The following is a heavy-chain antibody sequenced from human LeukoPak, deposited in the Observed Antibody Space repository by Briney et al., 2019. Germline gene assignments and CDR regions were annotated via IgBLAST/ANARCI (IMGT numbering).Heavy chain of an antibody. CDR1: GLSRSKVW. Sequence: PGGLLRLSCGASGLSRSKVWICWVREAPGKGLEWVARVKSKSAGETTDYAAPVKGRFTISRDDSKNTLYLQMNSLKTEDTAVYYCTLIQGWGSGSYYRDFWGQGTLVTVSS. J-gene: IGHJ4*02. CDR3: TLIQGWGSGSYYRDF. D-gene: IGHD3-10*01. V-gene: IGHV3-15*01. CDR2: VKSKSAGETT.